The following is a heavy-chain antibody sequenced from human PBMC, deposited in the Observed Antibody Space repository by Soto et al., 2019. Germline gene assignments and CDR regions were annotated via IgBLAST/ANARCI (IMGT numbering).Heavy chain of an antibody. D-gene: IGHD3-22*01. Sequence: TLSLTCTVSGGSISSGDYYWSWIRQPPGKGLEWIGYIYYSGSTYYNPSLKSRVTISVDTSKNQFSLKLSSVTAADTAVYYCARDGYYYDSSGYFIWGQGTLVTVSS. CDR3: ARDGYYYDSSGYFI. CDR2: IYYSGST. J-gene: IGHJ4*02. V-gene: IGHV4-30-4*01. CDR1: GGSISSGDYY.